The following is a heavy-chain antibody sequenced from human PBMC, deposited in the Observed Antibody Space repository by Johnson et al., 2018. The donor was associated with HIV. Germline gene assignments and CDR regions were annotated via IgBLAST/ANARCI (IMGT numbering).Heavy chain of an antibody. Sequence: VQLVESGGGLIQPGGSLRLSCAASGFTFSSMHWDRQAPGKGLEWVSLIYSGGSSYYADSVKGRFTISRHNSKNPLYLQMNSLRVEDTAVYYCAKGADYADYEGAFDIWGQGTMVTVSS. J-gene: IGHJ3*02. V-gene: IGHV3-66*01. CDR1: GFTFSS. D-gene: IGHD4-17*01. CDR3: AKGADYADYEGAFDI. CDR2: IYSGGSS.